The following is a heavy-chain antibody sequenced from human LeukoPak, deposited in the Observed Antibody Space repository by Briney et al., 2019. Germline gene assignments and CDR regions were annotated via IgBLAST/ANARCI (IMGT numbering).Heavy chain of an antibody. V-gene: IGHV1-69*13. J-gene: IGHJ6*02. CDR2: IIPIFGTA. CDR3: AREGYSSTPRYYYYGMDV. CDR1: GGTFSSYA. Sequence: ASVKVSCKASGGTFSSYAISWVRQAPGQGLEWMGGIIPIFGTANYAQKFQGRVTITADESTSTAYMELSSLRSEDTAVYYCAREGYSSTPRYYYYGMDVWGQGTTVTVSS. D-gene: IGHD6-13*01.